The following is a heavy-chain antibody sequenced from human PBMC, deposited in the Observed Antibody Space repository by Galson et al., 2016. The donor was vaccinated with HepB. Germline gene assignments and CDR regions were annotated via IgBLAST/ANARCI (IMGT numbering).Heavy chain of an antibody. D-gene: IGHD1-26*01. CDR1: GFTFSSYG. CDR3: ARDETSVGATSLDH. CDR2: IWYDGNYK. Sequence: SLRLSCAASGFTFSSYGMHWVRQAPGKGLEWVAVIWYDGNYKYYADSVKGRFTIFRDNSKNTLYLQMNSLRAEDTAVYYCARDETSVGATSLDHWGQGTLVTVSS. J-gene: IGHJ4*02. V-gene: IGHV3-33*01.